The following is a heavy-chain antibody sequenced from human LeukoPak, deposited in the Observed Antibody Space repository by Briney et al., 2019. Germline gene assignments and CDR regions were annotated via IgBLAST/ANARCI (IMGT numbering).Heavy chain of an antibody. D-gene: IGHD2-15*01. CDR3: ARGHIVVVVAAKRSSSYYFDY. CDR2: AYYRFKGYN. Sequence: SQTLSLTCAISGDSVSSNSAAWNWIRQSPSRGLEWLGRAYYRFKGYNDYAVSVKSRITINPDTSKNQFSRQLNSVTPEDTAVYYCARGHIVVVVAAKRSSSYYFDYWGQGTLVTVSS. CDR1: GDSVSSNSAA. V-gene: IGHV6-1*01. J-gene: IGHJ4*02.